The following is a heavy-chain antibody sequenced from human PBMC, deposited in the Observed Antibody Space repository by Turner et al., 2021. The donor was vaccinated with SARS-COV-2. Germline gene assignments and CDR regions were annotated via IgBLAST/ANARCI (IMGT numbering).Heavy chain of an antibody. CDR3: ATGYAYCGGGCSIDF. CDR2: FDPEDAKT. D-gene: IGHD2-21*02. J-gene: IGHJ4*02. V-gene: IGHV1-24*01. Sequence: QVQLVQAGAEAKKPGASAKVSCKAAGYTLTELSMHWVRQAPGKGLEWMGGFDPEDAKTIYAQKFQGRVTMTEDTSTDTAYLELSSLRSEDTAVYYCATGYAYCGGGCSIDFWGQGTLVTVSS. CDR1: GYTLTELS.